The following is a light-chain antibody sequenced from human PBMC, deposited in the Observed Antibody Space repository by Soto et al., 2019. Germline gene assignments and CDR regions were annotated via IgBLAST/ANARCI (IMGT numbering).Light chain of an antibody. J-gene: IGKJ1*01. CDR3: DQYYTYPMT. V-gene: IGKV1-5*01. CDR2: DAS. CDR1: QSINNW. Sequence: DIQMTQYPSTLSASVGDRVTITCRSSQSINNWLAWYQQKPGKAPKILIYDASSLQCGVPSRFSGSRSGTEFTFTISSLQPDDFATYSCDQYYTYPMTFGQGTKVEIK.